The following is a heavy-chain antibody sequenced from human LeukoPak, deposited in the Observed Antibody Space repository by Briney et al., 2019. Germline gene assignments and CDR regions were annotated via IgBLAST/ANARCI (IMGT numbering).Heavy chain of an antibody. CDR2: IYSGGST. Sequence: GGSLRLSCAASGFTVSSNYMSWVRQAPGKGLEWVSVIYSGGSTYYADSVKGRFTISGDNSKNTLYLQMNSLRAEDTAVYYCARQYESWFDPWGQGTLVTVSS. J-gene: IGHJ5*02. CDR3: ARQYESWFDP. CDR1: GFTVSSNY. V-gene: IGHV3-53*01. D-gene: IGHD3-3*01.